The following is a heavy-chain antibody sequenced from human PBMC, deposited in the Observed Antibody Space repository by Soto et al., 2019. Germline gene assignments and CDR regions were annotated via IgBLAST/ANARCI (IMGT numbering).Heavy chain of an antibody. CDR2: ISSANAYI. CDR3: TRKITFCLPCNGIDV. D-gene: IGHD1-20*01. CDR1: GFTFSSYS. J-gene: IGHJ6*02. Sequence: GESLKISCVASGFTFSSYSVNWVRQAPGMGLECVSSISSANAYIYYADSVKGRFTISRDNAKNSLFLQMSSLRAEDTAIYYCTRKITFCLPCNGIDVMGQGTTVTAYS. V-gene: IGHV3-21*01.